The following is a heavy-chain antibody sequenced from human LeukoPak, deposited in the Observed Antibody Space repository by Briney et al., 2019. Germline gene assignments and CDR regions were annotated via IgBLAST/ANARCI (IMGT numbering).Heavy chain of an antibody. Sequence: GGSLRLSCAASGFTFSDYYMSWIRQAPGKGLEWVSYISSSGSTIYYADFVKGRFTISRDNAKNSLYLQMNSLRAEDTAVYYCAKDLWFGEFGDYYYMDVWGKGTTVTVSS. CDR3: AKDLWFGEFGDYYYMDV. CDR1: GFTFSDYY. CDR2: ISSSGSTI. V-gene: IGHV3-11*01. D-gene: IGHD3-10*01. J-gene: IGHJ6*03.